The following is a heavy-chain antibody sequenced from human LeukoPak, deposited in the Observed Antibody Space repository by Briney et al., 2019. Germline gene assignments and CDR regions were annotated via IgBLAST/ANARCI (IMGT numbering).Heavy chain of an antibody. CDR1: GDSINSGSYY. D-gene: IGHD5-12*01. V-gene: IGHV4-39*01. CDR2: IYYSGST. CDR3: ARHSSGRDYSIDY. J-gene: IGHJ4*02. Sequence: TSQTLSLTCPVSGDSINSGSYYWGWIRRPPGNGRQWIGSIYYSGSTYYNPSLKSRVTISVDTSKNQFSLRLSSVTAADTAVYYCARHSSGRDYSIDYWGQGTLVTVSS.